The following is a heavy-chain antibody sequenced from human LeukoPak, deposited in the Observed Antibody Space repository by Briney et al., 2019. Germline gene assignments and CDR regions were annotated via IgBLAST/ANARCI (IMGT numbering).Heavy chain of an antibody. Sequence: GGSLRLSCAASGFTFSSYSINWVRQAPGKGLEWVSSISSSSSYIYYADSVKGRFTISRDNAKNSLYLQMNSLRAEDTAVYYCARGRAAAGGTYYYYGMDVWGQGTTVTVSS. D-gene: IGHD6-13*01. J-gene: IGHJ6*02. CDR2: ISSSSSYI. CDR3: ARGRAAAGGTYYYYGMDV. CDR1: GFTFSSYS. V-gene: IGHV3-21*01.